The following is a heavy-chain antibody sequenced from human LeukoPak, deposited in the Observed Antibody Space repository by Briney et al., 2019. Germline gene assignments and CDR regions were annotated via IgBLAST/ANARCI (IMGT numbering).Heavy chain of an antibody. V-gene: IGHV3-72*01. J-gene: IGHJ4*02. CDR1: RFTFSAHY. Sequence: GGSLRLSCAAPRFTFSAHYMEWVRQALGKGLEWVGRIRNKANSYTTEYAASVKGRFTISRDDSKNSLYLEVNSLKTEDTAVFYCVAMLRGVGYWGQGTLVTVSS. CDR2: IRNKANSYTT. D-gene: IGHD3-10*01. CDR3: VAMLRGVGY.